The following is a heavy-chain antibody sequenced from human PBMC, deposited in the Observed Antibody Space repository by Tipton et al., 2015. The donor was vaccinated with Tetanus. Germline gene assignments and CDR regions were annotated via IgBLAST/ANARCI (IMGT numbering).Heavy chain of an antibody. CDR3: ARDQARGARGWNYFDY. D-gene: IGHD1-26*01. Sequence: TLSLTCTVSGGSISSYCWSWIRQHPGKGLEWIGDIYNSGSTYYNPSLKSRVTISVDTSKNQFSLKLNSVTAADTAVYYCARDQARGARGWNYFDYWGQGSLVTVPS. J-gene: IGHJ4*02. CDR1: GGSISSYC. V-gene: IGHV4-31*03. CDR2: IYNSGST.